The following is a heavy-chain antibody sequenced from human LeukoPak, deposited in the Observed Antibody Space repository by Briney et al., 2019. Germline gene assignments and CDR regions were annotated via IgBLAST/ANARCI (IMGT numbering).Heavy chain of an antibody. J-gene: IGHJ4*02. V-gene: IGHV4-34*01. D-gene: IGHD1-26*01. CDR2: INHSGST. CDR1: GGSFSGYY. Sequence: PSETLSLTCAVYGGSFSGYYWSWIRQPPGKGLEWIGEINHSGSTNYNPSLKSRVTISVDTSKNQFSLKLSSVTAADTAVYYCAATESFVYYFDYWGQGTLVTVSS. CDR3: AATESFVYYFDY.